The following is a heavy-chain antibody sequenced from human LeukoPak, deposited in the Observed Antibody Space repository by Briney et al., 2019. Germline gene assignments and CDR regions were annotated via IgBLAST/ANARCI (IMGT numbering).Heavy chain of an antibody. Sequence: GGSLRLSCAASGFTFSSYVMSWVRQAPGKGLEWVSAISGSGYTYYADSVKGRFTISRDNYKNTLYLQMNSLRVEDTAVYYCARGPYDTSGYFVSWGQGTLVTVSS. CDR2: ISGSGYT. V-gene: IGHV3-23*01. J-gene: IGHJ4*02. D-gene: IGHD3-22*01. CDR1: GFTFSSYV. CDR3: ARGPYDTSGYFVS.